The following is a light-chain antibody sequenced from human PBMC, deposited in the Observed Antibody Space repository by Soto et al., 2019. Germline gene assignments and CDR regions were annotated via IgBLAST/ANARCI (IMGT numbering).Light chain of an antibody. J-gene: IGKJ4*01. Sequence: DIQMTQSPSSLSASVGDRVTITCRASQGIGNFLAWYQQTPGKVPKLLIYAASTLQSGVPSRFSGSASGTDFTPTIGSLQPEDVATYYCQNYNSAPLTFGGGTKVEIK. V-gene: IGKV1-27*01. CDR1: QGIGNF. CDR2: AAS. CDR3: QNYNSAPLT.